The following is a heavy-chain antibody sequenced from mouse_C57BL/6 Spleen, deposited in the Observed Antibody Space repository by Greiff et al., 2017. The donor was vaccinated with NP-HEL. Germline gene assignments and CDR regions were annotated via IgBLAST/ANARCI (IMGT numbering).Heavy chain of an antibody. V-gene: IGHV1-76*01. CDR2: IYPGSGNT. D-gene: IGHD2-1*01. J-gene: IGHJ1*03. CDR1: GYTFTDYY. Sequence: QVQLQQSGAELVRPGASVKLSCKASGYTFTDYYINWVKQRPGQGLEWIARIYPGSGNTHYNEKFKGKATLTAEKSSSTAYMQLSSLTSEDSAVYFCARGYYGTGYFDVWGTGTTVTVSS. CDR3: ARGYYGTGYFDV.